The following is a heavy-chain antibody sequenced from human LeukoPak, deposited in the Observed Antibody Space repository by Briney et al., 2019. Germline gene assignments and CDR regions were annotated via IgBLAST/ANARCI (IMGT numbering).Heavy chain of an antibody. Sequence: GESLKISCKGSGYSFTSYWISWVRQMPGKGLEWMGRIDPSDSYTNYSPSFQSHVTISAEKSISTAYLQWSSLKASDTAMYYCARLGKGLTMVRGVRGTSDYWGQGTLVTVSS. CDR3: ARLGKGLTMVRGVRGTSDY. CDR1: GYSFTSYW. CDR2: IDPSDSYT. V-gene: IGHV5-10-1*01. D-gene: IGHD3-10*01. J-gene: IGHJ4*02.